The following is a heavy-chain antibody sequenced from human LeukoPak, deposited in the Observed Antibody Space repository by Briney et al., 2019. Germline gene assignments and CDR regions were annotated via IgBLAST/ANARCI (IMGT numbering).Heavy chain of an antibody. V-gene: IGHV3-74*01. CDR3: ARGGIGGATPDY. CDR2: VNNDGTGT. CDR1: GFAFSRYW. D-gene: IGHD1-26*01. J-gene: IGHJ4*02. Sequence: GGSLRLSCAASGFAFSRYWMHWVRQAPGKGLVWVSYVNNDGTGTNYADSVKGRFTMSRDNAKNTLYLQMNSLRGEDTAVYYCARGGIGGATPDYWGQGALVTVSS.